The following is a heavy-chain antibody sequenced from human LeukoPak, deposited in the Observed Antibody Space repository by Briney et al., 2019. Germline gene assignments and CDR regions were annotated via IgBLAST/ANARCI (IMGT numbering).Heavy chain of an antibody. D-gene: IGHD3-10*01. V-gene: IGHV1-3*03. CDR3: AKDRGGTGDFDY. CDR2: INPDNGNA. Sequence: ASVKVSCKASGYPFVSYAIHWVRQAPGQRLEWMGWINPDNGNAEYSQKFQGRVTTTRDPSATTAYMELSSLRSEDMAVYYCAKDRGGTGDFDYWGQGTLVTVSS. J-gene: IGHJ4*02. CDR1: GYPFVSYA.